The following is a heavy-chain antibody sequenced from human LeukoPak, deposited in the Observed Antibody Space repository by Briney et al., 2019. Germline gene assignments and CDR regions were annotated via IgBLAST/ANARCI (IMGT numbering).Heavy chain of an antibody. CDR2: IYYSGST. V-gene: IGHV4-59*11. J-gene: IGHJ4*02. Sequence: PSETLSLTCTVSGVSISSHYWSWIRQPPGKGLEWIAFIYYSGSTIYNPSLKSRVTISVDTSKNQFSLKLSSVTAADTAVYFCARATPWLLPGYWGQGTLVTVSS. CDR3: ARATPWLLPGY. CDR1: GVSISSHY. D-gene: IGHD3-22*01.